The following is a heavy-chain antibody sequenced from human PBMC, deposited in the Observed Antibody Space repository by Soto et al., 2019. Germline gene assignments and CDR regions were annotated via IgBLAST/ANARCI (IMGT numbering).Heavy chain of an antibody. CDR1: GYTFTSYY. J-gene: IGHJ4*02. V-gene: IGHV1-46*01. CDR3: ARDPVSMIVVVPTFYY. D-gene: IGHD3-22*01. Sequence: ASVKVSCKASGYTFTSYYMHWVRQAPGQGLEWMGIINPSGGSTSYAQKFQGRVTMTRDTSTSTVYMELSSLRSEDTAVYYCARDPVSMIVVVPTFYYWGQGTLVPGSS. CDR2: INPSGGST.